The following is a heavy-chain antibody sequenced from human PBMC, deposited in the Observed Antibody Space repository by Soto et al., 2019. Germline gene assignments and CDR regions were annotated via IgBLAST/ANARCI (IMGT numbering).Heavy chain of an antibody. Sequence: EVQLVESGGGLVQPGGSLRLSCAASGFTFSSYWMSWVRQAPGKGLEWVANIKQDGSEKYYVDSVKGRFTISRANAKNPLHLQRTSLSAEDTAVYYCARDPDYGDYVGDYYYYHYYMDVWGKGTTVTVSS. CDR2: IKQDGSEK. J-gene: IGHJ6*03. D-gene: IGHD4-17*01. CDR1: GFTFSSYW. CDR3: ARDPDYGDYVGDYYYYHYYMDV. V-gene: IGHV3-7*01.